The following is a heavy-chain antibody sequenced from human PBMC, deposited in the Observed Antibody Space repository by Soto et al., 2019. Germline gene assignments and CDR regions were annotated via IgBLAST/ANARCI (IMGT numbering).Heavy chain of an antibody. CDR2: IIPIFGTA. D-gene: IGHD2-15*01. Sequence: QVQLVQSGAEVKKPGSSVKVSCKASGGTFSXXXISWVRQAPGQXXEWLGGIIPIFGTANYAQKSQGRVTITADEYTSKAYMELSSLRSEDTAVYYCAMAKGRKLSIFDYWGQGTLVTVSS. CDR1: GGTFSXXX. CDR3: AMAKGRKLSIFDY. V-gene: IGHV1-69*01. J-gene: IGHJ4*02.